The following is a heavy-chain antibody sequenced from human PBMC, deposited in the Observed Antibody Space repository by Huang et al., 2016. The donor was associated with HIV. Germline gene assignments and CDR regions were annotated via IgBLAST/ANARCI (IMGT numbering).Heavy chain of an antibody. J-gene: IGHJ6*03. CDR3: ARGQSGPSQWLASLGNYYYYMDV. CDR2: IYYSGDS. Sequence: QLQLQESGPGPVKPSATLSLTCSVSGGSISGSRYYWGWIRQPPGKGLEWIGSIYYSGDSHTSPSLKTRVTISVDTSKNQFSLKLSSVTAADTAVYYCARGQSGPSQWLASLGNYYYYMDVWGKGTTVTVSS. V-gene: IGHV4-39*01. CDR1: GGSISGSRYY. D-gene: IGHD6-19*01.